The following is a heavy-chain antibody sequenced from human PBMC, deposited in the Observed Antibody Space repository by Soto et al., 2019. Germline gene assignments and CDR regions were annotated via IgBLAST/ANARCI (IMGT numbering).Heavy chain of an antibody. CDR2: ISYSGMT. V-gene: IGHV4-39*01. D-gene: IGHD1-1*01. Sequence: SETLSLTCTVSGGSMRRSSYYWGWIRQTPGTGLEWIASISYSGMTYYRHSLKGRVAISLDRSQNQFSLRLHSMTAADTALYYCAKYYYILDTSGYNDVWGQGLQVTVSS. CDR3: AKYYYILDTSGYNDV. CDR1: GGSMRRSSYY. J-gene: IGHJ4*02.